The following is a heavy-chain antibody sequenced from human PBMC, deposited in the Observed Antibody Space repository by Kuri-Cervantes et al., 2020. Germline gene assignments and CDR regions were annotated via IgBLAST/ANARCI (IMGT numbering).Heavy chain of an antibody. CDR2: ISAYNGNT. CDR3: ARSVRYSSSWLYYYYYGMDV. D-gene: IGHD6-13*01. CDR1: GYTFTSYG. J-gene: IGHJ6*02. Sequence: ASVKVSCKASGYTFTSYGISWVRQAPGQGLEWMGWISAYNGNTNYAQKLQGRVTMTTDTSTSTAYMELRSLRSDDTAVYYCARSVRYSSSWLYYYYYGMDVWGQGTTVTVSS. V-gene: IGHV1-18*01.